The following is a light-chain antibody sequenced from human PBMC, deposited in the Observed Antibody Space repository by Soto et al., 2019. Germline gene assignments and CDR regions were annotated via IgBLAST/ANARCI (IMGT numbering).Light chain of an antibody. CDR1: QNINSN. CDR2: GAS. CDR3: QQYKDWPPLT. V-gene: IGKV3D-15*01. J-gene: IGKJ4*01. Sequence: EILMTQSPLTLSVSPGEGATLSCRASQNINSNLAWYQQRPGQAPRVLIYGASSRASGIPDRFSGSGSGTDFTLTIYRLEPEDFAVYYCQQYKDWPPLTFGGGNRVESK.